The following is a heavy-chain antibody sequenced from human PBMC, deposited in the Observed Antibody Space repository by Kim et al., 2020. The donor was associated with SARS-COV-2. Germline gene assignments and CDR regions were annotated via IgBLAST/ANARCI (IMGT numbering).Heavy chain of an antibody. D-gene: IGHD3-22*01. CDR3: ARATTYYYDSSDSWYDY. Sequence: SETLSLTCTVSGGSISSYYWSWIRQPPGKGLEWIGYIYYSGSTNYNPSLKSRVTISVDTSKNQFSLKLSSVTAADTAVYYCARATTYYYDSSDSWYDYWGQGTLVTVSS. CDR1: GGSISSYY. CDR2: IYYSGST. J-gene: IGHJ4*02. V-gene: IGHV4-59*01.